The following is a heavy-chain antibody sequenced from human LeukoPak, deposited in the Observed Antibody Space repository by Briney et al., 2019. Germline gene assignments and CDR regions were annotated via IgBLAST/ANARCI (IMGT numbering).Heavy chain of an antibody. V-gene: IGHV3-30*18. J-gene: IGHJ3*02. D-gene: IGHD4-17*01. Sequence: GGSLSLSCAASGFTFSSYGMHWVRQAPGKGLEWVAVISYDGSNKYYADSVKGRFTISRDNSKNTLYLQMNSLRAEDTAVYYCAKNYGDYLTDAFDIWGQGTMVTVSS. CDR1: GFTFSSYG. CDR3: AKNYGDYLTDAFDI. CDR2: ISYDGSNK.